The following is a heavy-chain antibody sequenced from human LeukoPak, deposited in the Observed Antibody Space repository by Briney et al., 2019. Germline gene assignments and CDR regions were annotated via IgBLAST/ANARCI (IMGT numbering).Heavy chain of an antibody. CDR2: INPNSGGT. CDR1: GYTFTGYY. D-gene: IGHD2-21*02. V-gene: IGHV1-2*02. J-gene: IGHJ4*02. CDR3: ARSYCGGDCYWTIDY. Sequence: ASVKVSCKASGYTFTGYYMHWLRQAPGQGLEWMGWINPNSGGTNYAQKFQGRVTMTRATSINTAYMELDRLTSDDTAIYYCARSYCGGDCYWTIDYWGQGTLVTVSS.